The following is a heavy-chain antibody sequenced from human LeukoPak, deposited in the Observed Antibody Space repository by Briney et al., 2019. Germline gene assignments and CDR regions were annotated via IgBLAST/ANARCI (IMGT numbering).Heavy chain of an antibody. D-gene: IGHD3-22*01. J-gene: IGHJ4*02. V-gene: IGHV3-43*02. Sequence: PGGSLRLSRAASGFTFDDYAMHWVRQPPGKGLEWVSLISRDGNSTYYAGSVKGRFTISRDNSKNSLYLQMNSLRTEDTAFYYCATNFGAYYYDTSGYYDFWGQGTLVTVSS. CDR1: GFTFDDYA. CDR3: ATNFGAYYYDTSGYYDF. CDR2: ISRDGNST.